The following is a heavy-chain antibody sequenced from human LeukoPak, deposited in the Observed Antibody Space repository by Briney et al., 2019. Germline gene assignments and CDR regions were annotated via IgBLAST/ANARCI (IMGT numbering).Heavy chain of an antibody. CDR3: ARGPYGSYGTPDAFDI. CDR2: IYSGGTT. CDR1: GFTVSSHY. V-gene: IGHV3-66*01. J-gene: IGHJ3*02. D-gene: IGHD3-10*01. Sequence: GGSLRLSCAASGFTVSSHYMSWVRQAPGKGLEWVSVIYSGGTTHYADSVKGRFTISRDNSKNTLYLQMNSLRAEDTAVYYCARGPYGSYGTPDAFDIWAKGQWSPSLQ.